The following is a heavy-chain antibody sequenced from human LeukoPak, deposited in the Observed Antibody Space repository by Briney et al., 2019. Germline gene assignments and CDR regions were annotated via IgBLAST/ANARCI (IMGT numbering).Heavy chain of an antibody. CDR2: INPKSGGT. J-gene: IGHJ4*02. D-gene: IGHD2-21*02. CDR1: GYSFTDKY. CDR3: ARGKTMVYCGGDCYRFDN. V-gene: IGHV1-2*02. Sequence: ASVKVSCKASGYSFTDKYMHWVRQAPGQGPEWMGRINPKSGGTNYAQKFQGRVTMTRDTSISTAYMELSRLLSGDTAVYYCARGKTMVYCGGDCYRFDNWGQGTLVTVSS.